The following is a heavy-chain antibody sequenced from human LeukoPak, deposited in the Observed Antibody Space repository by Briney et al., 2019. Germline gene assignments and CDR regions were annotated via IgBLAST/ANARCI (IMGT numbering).Heavy chain of an antibody. J-gene: IGHJ4*02. Sequence: ASVKVSCKASGYTFTSYDINWVRQATGHRLEWLGWMNPNSGNTGYAQKFQGRVTMTRNTSISTAYMELSSLRSEDTAVYYCARVGGYGGNSEDYWGQGTLVTVSS. V-gene: IGHV1-8*01. CDR1: GYTFTSYD. CDR3: ARVGGYGGNSEDY. D-gene: IGHD4-23*01. CDR2: MNPNSGNT.